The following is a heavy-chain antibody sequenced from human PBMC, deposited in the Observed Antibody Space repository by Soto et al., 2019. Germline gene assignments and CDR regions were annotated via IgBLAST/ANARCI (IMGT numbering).Heavy chain of an antibody. V-gene: IGHV4-59*01. CDR2: IYDSGST. CDR1: GDSFTGYY. CDR3: ARGWGSSWYYFDY. D-gene: IGHD6-13*01. Sequence: QVQLQESGPGLVKPSETLSLTYTVSGDSFTGYYWSWIRQSPGKGLEWIGYIYDSGSTNYNPSLKSRVTISADTSKNQFSLKLNSVTAADTAVYYCARGWGSSWYYFDYWGQGTLVTVSS. J-gene: IGHJ4*02.